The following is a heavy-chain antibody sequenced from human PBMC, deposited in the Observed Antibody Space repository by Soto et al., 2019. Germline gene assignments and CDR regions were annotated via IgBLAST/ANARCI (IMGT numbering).Heavy chain of an antibody. Sequence: QVQLVQSGAEVKKPGASVKVSCKASGYTFTDYYMHWVRQAPGQGLEWMGGIIPIFGTANYAQKFQGRVTITADESTSTAYMELSSLRSEDTAVYYCARVIVKMVREQQNWFDPWGQGTLVTVSS. D-gene: IGHD3-10*01. CDR2: IIPIFGTA. J-gene: IGHJ5*02. CDR1: GYTFTDYY. V-gene: IGHV1-69*01. CDR3: ARVIVKMVREQQNWFDP.